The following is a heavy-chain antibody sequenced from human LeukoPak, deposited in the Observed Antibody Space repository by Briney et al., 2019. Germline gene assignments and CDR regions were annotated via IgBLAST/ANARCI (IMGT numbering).Heavy chain of an antibody. CDR3: ARGRIAAV. V-gene: IGHV4-34*01. J-gene: IGHJ4*02. CDR1: SGSFRGYY. CDR2: INHSGSA. D-gene: IGHD6-13*01. Sequence: SETLSLTCAVYSGSFRGYYWSWIRQPPGKGLEWIGKINHSGSADYNLSLKSRVTISLDTSKTQFSLQLSSVTAADTAVYYCARGRIAAVWGQGTLVTVSS.